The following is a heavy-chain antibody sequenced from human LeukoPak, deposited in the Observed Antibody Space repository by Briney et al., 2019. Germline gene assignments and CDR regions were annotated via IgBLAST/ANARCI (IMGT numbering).Heavy chain of an antibody. CDR2: IYTSGST. CDR1: GGSISSGSYY. CDR3: ARVGYYSSTSCLGTYFDY. D-gene: IGHD2-2*03. Sequence: SETLSLTCTVSGGSISSGSYYWSWIRQPAGKGLEWIGRIYTSGSTNYNPSLKSRVTISVDTSKNQFSLKLSSVTAADTAVYYCARVGYYSSTSCLGTYFDYWGQGTLVTVSS. J-gene: IGHJ4*02. V-gene: IGHV4-61*02.